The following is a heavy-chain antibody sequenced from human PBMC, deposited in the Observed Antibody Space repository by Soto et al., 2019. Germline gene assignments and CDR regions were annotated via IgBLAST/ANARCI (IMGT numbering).Heavy chain of an antibody. CDR2: IKQDGSEK. CDR3: ARDSYYDFWSGFSYYYYGMDV. J-gene: IGHJ6*02. CDR1: GFTFSSYW. D-gene: IGHD3-3*01. V-gene: IGHV3-7*05. Sequence: GGSLRLSCAASGFTFSSYWMSWVRQAPGKGLEWVANIKQDGSEKYYVDSVKGRFTISRDNAKNSLYLQMNSLRAEDTAVYYCARDSYYDFWSGFSYYYYGMDVWGQGTTVTVSS.